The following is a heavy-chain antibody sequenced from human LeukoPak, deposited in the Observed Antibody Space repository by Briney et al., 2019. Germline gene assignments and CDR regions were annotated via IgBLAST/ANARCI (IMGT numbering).Heavy chain of an antibody. D-gene: IGHD5-12*01. CDR3: ARGGGATRIDY. CDR1: GDSIRSGTYY. CDR2: IYTSGSA. Sequence: SQTLSLTCSVSGDSIRSGTYYWSWIRQPAGKGLEWIGRIYTSGSASYNPSLKSRVTISVDASKNQFSLKLTSVTAADTAVYYCARGGGATRIDYWGQGTLVTVSS. V-gene: IGHV4-61*02. J-gene: IGHJ4*02.